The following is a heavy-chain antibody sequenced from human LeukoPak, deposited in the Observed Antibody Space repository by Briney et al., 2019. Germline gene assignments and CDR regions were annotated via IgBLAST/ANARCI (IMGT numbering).Heavy chain of an antibody. J-gene: IGHJ4*02. Sequence: ASVKVSCKASGYTFTTYDINWVRQAPGQGLEWMGWVTPSSAYAGYAQKFQGRVTITRDNSIGTTYLELSSLRSEDTAVYYCARGDAQCMDYWGQGTLVTVSS. V-gene: IGHV1-8*03. CDR3: ARGDAQCMDY. CDR2: VTPSSAYA. CDR1: GYTFTTYD. D-gene: IGHD2-8*01.